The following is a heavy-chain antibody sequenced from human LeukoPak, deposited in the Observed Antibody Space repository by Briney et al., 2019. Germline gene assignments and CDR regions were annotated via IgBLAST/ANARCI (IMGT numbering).Heavy chain of an antibody. D-gene: IGHD3-22*01. Sequence: ASVKVSCKASGYTFTSYYMHWVRQAPGQGLEWMGIINPSGGSTSYAQKFQGRVTTTRDTSTRTVYMELSSLRSEDTAVYYCARVSYYYDSSGYYLFDYWGQGTLVTVSS. V-gene: IGHV1-46*01. J-gene: IGHJ4*02. CDR3: ARVSYYYDSSGYYLFDY. CDR2: INPSGGST. CDR1: GYTFTSYY.